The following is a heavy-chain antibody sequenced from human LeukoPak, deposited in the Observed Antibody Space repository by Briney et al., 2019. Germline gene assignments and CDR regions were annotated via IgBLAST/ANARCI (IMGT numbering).Heavy chain of an antibody. J-gene: IGHJ5*02. CDR2: IYYSGST. Sequence: SETLSLTCTVSGGSISSHYWSWLRQPPGKGLEWIGYIYYSGSTNYNPSLKSRVTISVDTSKNQFSLKLSSVTAADTAVYYCARGTCGGDCYWVWFDPWGQGTLVTVSS. D-gene: IGHD2-21*02. CDR3: ARGTCGGDCYWVWFDP. V-gene: IGHV4-59*11. CDR1: GGSISSHY.